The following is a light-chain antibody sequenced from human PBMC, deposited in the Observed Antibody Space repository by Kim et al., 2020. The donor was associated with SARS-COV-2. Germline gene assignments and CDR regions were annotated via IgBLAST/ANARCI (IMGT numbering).Light chain of an antibody. V-gene: IGKV3-15*01. CDR3: QQYNNWPYT. CDR2: GAS. CDR1: QSVSSN. J-gene: IGKJ2*01. Sequence: SGSPEERATLSGRASQSVSSNLAWYQQKPGQAPRLLIYGASTRATGSPARFSGSGSGTEFTLTISSLQSEDFAVYYCQQYNNWPYTFGQGTKLEI.